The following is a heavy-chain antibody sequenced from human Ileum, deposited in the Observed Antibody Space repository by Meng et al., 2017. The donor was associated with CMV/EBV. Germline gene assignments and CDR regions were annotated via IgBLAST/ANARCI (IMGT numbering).Heavy chain of an antibody. D-gene: IGHD1-26*01. CDR1: PITVSFRY. Sequence: RIYWAASPITVSFRYLTRGRKAPGKGMEWVSTIHSGGTTYYPDSMKGRFTISRDSSKNTLYLQMNSLRAEDTAVYYCALSGTYYFDYWGQGTLVTVSS. CDR3: ALSGTYYFDY. V-gene: IGHV3-53*01. CDR2: IHSGGTT. J-gene: IGHJ4*02.